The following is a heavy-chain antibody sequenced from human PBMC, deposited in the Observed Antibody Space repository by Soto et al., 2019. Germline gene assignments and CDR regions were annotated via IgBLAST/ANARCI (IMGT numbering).Heavy chain of an antibody. J-gene: IGHJ4*02. D-gene: IGHD3-22*01. CDR3: ARDGGHYEIDY. CDR2: IWNDAITK. V-gene: IGHV3-33*01. CDR1: GFTFSPYG. Sequence: QVQLVESGGGVVQPGMSLRLSCTASGFTFSPYGMHWVRQAPGKGLEWMAIIWNDAITKRYADSVKGRFTVSRDNPKNTVYLQMNSLRAEDTAVYYCARDGGHYEIDYWGQGTLVTVSS.